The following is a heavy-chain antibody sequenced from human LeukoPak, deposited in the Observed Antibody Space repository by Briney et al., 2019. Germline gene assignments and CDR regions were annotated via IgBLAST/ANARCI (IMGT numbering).Heavy chain of an antibody. CDR3: ARYSSSWNWFDP. Sequence: SETLSLTCTVSGGSISSYYWSWIRQPPGKGLAWIGYIYYSGSTNYNPSLKSRVTISVDTSKNQFSLKLSSVTAADTAVYYCARYSSSWNWFDPWGQGTLVTVSS. CDR1: GGSISSYY. J-gene: IGHJ5*02. CDR2: IYYSGST. D-gene: IGHD6-13*01. V-gene: IGHV4-59*01.